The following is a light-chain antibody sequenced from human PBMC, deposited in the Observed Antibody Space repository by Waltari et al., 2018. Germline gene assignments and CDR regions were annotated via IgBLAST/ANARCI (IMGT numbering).Light chain of an antibody. V-gene: IGKV3-20*01. J-gene: IGKJ4*01. CDR1: QYITGGW. CDR2: VAS. CDR3: QQYDGLVVT. Sequence: EIVLTQSPGTLSLSPGERVILSCRASQYITGGWMTWYHQKPGQAPRLLIHVASTRAPCVPDRFSGSGSGTDFTLTISRLEPDDSGVYYCQQYDGLVVTFGGGTKVEIE.